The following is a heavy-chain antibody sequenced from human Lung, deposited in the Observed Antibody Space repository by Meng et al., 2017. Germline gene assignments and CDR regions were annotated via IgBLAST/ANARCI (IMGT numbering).Heavy chain of an antibody. Sequence: VRLREWGAGLLKPPETLSLTCLVSGGSFSDYYGSLIRQPPGKGLEWIGEINHSESTNYNPSLESRATISVDTSQNNLSLKLSSVTAADSAVYYCARGPTTMAHDFDYWGQGTLVTVSS. J-gene: IGHJ4*02. D-gene: IGHD4-11*01. CDR3: ARGPTTMAHDFDY. CDR2: INHSEST. V-gene: IGHV4-34*01. CDR1: GGSFSDYY.